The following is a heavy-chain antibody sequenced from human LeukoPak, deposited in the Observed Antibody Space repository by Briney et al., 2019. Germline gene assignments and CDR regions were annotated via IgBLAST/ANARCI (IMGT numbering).Heavy chain of an antibody. CDR2: TYYRSKWYN. Sequence: SQTLSLTCAISGDSVSSNSAAWNWIRQSPSRGLEWLGRTYYRSKWYNDYAVSVKSRITINPDTSKNQFSLQLNSVTPEDTAVYYCARVQVVRGVIQPAYYYYGMDVWGQGTTVTVSS. D-gene: IGHD3-10*01. CDR3: ARVQVVRGVIQPAYYYYGMDV. CDR1: GDSVSSNSAA. V-gene: IGHV6-1*01. J-gene: IGHJ6*02.